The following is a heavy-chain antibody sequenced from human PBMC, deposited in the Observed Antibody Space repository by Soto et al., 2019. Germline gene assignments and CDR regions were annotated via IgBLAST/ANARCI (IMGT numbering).Heavy chain of an antibody. CDR1: GYTFTGYY. CDR2: INPNSGGT. CDR3: AGDGSDLYYYYYGMDV. Sequence: ASVKVSCKASGYTFTGYYMHWVRQAPGQGLEWMGWINPNSGGTNYAQKFQGRVTMTRDTSISTAYMELSRLRSDDTAVYYCAGDGSDLYYYYYGMDVWGQGXTVTVSS. J-gene: IGHJ6*02. V-gene: IGHV1-2*02.